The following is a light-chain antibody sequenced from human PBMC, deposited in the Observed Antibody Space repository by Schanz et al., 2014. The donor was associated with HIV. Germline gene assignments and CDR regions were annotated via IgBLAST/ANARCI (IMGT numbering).Light chain of an antibody. CDR2: GAS. CDR1: QSIRTN. CDR3: QQYNTWPRT. J-gene: IGKJ1*01. Sequence: EIVMTQSPATLSVSPGERATLSCRASQSIRTNLAWYQQKPGQAPRLLIYGASTRATGIPARFSGSGSGTEFTLTISSLQSEDFAVYYCQQYNTWPRTFGQGTKVELK. V-gene: IGKV3-15*01.